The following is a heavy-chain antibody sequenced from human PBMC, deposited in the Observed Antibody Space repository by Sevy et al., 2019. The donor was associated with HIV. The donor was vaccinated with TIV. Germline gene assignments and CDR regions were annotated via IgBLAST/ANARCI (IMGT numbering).Heavy chain of an antibody. V-gene: IGHV3-15*07. J-gene: IGHJ6*02. D-gene: IGHD1-26*01. CDR1: GFAFSNAW. CDR2: IKSKTDGGTT. Sequence: GGSLRLSCAASGFAFSNAWLNWVRQAPGKGLEWVGRIKSKTDGGTTDYAAPVKARFTISRDDSKNTLYLQMNSLKTEDTAVDYCTTDREGGYYYYGMDVWGQGTTVTVSS. CDR3: TTDREGGYYYYGMDV.